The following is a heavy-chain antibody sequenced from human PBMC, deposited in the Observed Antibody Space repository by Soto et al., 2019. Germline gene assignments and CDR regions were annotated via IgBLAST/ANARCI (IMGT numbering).Heavy chain of an antibody. Sequence: ASVKVSCKASGYTFTSYGISWVRQAPGQGLEWMGWISAYNGNTNYAQKLQGRVTMTTDTSTSTAYMELRRLRSDDTAVYYCARVIFPTGTELELGGDAFDMWGPGTMVTFSS. CDR1: GYTFTSYG. V-gene: IGHV1-18*04. J-gene: IGHJ3*02. CDR3: ARVIFPTGTELELGGDAFDM. D-gene: IGHD1-7*01. CDR2: ISAYNGNT.